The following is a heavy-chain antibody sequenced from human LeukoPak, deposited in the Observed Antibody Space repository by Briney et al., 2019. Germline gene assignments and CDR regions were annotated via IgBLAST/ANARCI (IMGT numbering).Heavy chain of an antibody. CDR2: IKSKTDGGTT. CDR1: GFTFSNAW. D-gene: IGHD2-15*01. Sequence: GGSLRLSCAASGFTFSNAWMSWVRQAPGKGLEWVGRIKSKTDGGTTDYAAPVKGRFTISRDDSKNTLYLQMNSLKTEDTAVYYCTRTYCSGGSCYWFDYWGQGTLVTVSS. V-gene: IGHV3-15*01. CDR3: TRTYCSGGSCYWFDY. J-gene: IGHJ4*02.